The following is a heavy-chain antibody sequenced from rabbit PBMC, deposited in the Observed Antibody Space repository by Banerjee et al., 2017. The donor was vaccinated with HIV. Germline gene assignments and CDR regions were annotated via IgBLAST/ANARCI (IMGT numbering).Heavy chain of an antibody. J-gene: IGHJ4*01. Sequence: QSLEESGGGLVQPEGSLTLTCTASGWSFNRNFYMCWVRQAPGKGLEWIACISSSSGGTVYASWAKGRFTISRTSSTTVTLQMTSLTAADTATYFCARSAYHTYGHVNYFNLWGPGTLVTVS. D-gene: IGHD6-1*01. CDR3: ARSAYHTYGHVNYFNL. CDR1: GWSFNRNFY. CDR2: ISSSSGGT. V-gene: IGHV1S40*01.